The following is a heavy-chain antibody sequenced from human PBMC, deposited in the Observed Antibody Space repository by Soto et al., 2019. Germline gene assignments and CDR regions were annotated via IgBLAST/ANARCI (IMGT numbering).Heavy chain of an antibody. J-gene: IGHJ6*02. Sequence: QVQLVQSGAEVKKPGASVKVSCKASGYTFTSYGISWVRQAPGQGLEWMGWISAYNGNTNYAQKLQGRVTMTTDTSTSTAYMELRSLRSDDTAVYYCARDQPYRSSWIFPRYYYYGMDVWGQRTTVTVSS. D-gene: IGHD6-13*01. CDR2: ISAYNGNT. V-gene: IGHV1-18*01. CDR1: GYTFTSYG. CDR3: ARDQPYRSSWIFPRYYYYGMDV.